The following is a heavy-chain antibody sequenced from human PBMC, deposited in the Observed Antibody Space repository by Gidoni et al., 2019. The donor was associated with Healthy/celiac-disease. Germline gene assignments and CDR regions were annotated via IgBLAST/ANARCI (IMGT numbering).Heavy chain of an antibody. CDR1: GGSFSGYY. D-gene: IGHD6-13*01. J-gene: IGHJ5*02. CDR2: INHSGST. Sequence: QVQLQQWGAGLLKPSETLSLTCAVYGGSFSGYYWSWIRQPPGKGLEWIGEINHSGSTNYNPSLKSRVTISVDTSKNQCSLKLSSVTAADTAVYYCARRGFSSSWTRFDPWGQGTLVTVSS. V-gene: IGHV4-34*01. CDR3: ARRGFSSSWTRFDP.